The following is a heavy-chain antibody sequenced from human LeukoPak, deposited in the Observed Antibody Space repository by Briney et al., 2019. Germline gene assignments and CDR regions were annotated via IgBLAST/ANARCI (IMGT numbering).Heavy chain of an antibody. CDR3: VRGYSFGPYGMDV. D-gene: IGHD2-15*01. CDR2: ISGSGGST. V-gene: IGHV3-64D*09. J-gene: IGHJ6*02. CDR1: GFPFSSYA. Sequence: PGGSLRLSCSASGFPFSSYAMHWVRQAPGKGLEYVSAISGSGGSTYYADSVMGRFTISRDNSKNTLYLQMSSLRAEDTAVYFCVRGYSFGPYGMDVWGQGTTVTVSS.